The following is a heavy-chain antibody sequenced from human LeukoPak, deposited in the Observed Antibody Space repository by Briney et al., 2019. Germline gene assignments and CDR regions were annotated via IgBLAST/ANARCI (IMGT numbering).Heavy chain of an antibody. Sequence: GGSLRLSCAASGFSFGGYAMAWVRQAPGKGLEWISSISGSGATANYADSVRGRFIISRDNSANRLDLQMNSLRVEDAAVYYCAKDRAGYNVKGSDSWGQGTLVTVSS. CDR3: AKDRAGYNVKGSDS. CDR1: GFSFGGYA. V-gene: IGHV3-23*01. D-gene: IGHD5-24*01. CDR2: ISGSGATA. J-gene: IGHJ4*02.